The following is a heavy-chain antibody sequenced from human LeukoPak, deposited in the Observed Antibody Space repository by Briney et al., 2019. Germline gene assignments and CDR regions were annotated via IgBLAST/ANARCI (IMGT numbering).Heavy chain of an antibody. J-gene: IGHJ3*02. Sequence: SETLSLTCTVSGGSISRDYWSWIRQPPGKGLEWIGYIYYTGSTNYNPSLKSRVTISVDTSKNQFSLKLSSVTAADTAVYYCARGGLDAFDIWGQGTMVTVSS. V-gene: IGHV4-59*01. CDR2: IYYTGST. CDR1: GGSISRDY. CDR3: ARGGLDAFDI.